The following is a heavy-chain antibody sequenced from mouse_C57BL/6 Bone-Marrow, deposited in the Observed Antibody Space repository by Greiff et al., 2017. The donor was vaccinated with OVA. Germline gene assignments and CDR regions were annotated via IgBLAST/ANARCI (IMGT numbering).Heavy chain of an antibody. D-gene: IGHD2-1*01. CDR2: IDPENGDT. Sequence: VHVKQSGAELVRPGASVKLSCTASGFNIKDDYMHWVKQRPEQGLEWIGWIDPENGDTEYASKFQGKATITADTSSNTAYLQLSSLTSADTAVYYCTTYGNFDFWGKGTTLTVSS. CDR1: GFNIKDDY. J-gene: IGHJ2*01. CDR3: TTYGNFDF. V-gene: IGHV14-4*01.